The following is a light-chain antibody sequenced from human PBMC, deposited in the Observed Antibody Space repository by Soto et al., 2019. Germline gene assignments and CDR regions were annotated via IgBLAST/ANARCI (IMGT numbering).Light chain of an antibody. V-gene: IGKV3-20*01. CDR3: QQYGSSPPRT. J-gene: IGKJ1*01. Sequence: DIVLTQSPGILSSSPGERATLSCRASQSVSNDFLAWYQQKPGQAPRLLIYGASTRATDVPDRFSGSGSGADFTLTISRLEPEDFAVYYCQQYGSSPPRTVGQGTKVDIK. CDR2: GAS. CDR1: QSVSNDF.